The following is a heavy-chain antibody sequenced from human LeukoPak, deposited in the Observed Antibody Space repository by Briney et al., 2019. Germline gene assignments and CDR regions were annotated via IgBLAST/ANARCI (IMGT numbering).Heavy chain of an antibody. CDR3: VANGEY. Sequence: PSETLSLTCTVSGASVSSDTYYWNWKRQPPGKGLEWIGYIYGSGSTDYHPSLKSRVTISVDSSLNHLSLKLTSATPTDTAVYYCVANGEYWAQGTLVTVSS. CDR2: IYGSGST. CDR1: GASVSSDTYY. J-gene: IGHJ4*02. V-gene: IGHV4-61*03.